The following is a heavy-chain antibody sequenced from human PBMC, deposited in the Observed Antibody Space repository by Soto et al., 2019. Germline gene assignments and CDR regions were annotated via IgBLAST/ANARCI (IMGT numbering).Heavy chain of an antibody. CDR1: GASITSSKW. Sequence: SETLSLTCAVSGASITSSKWWSRVRQSPGKGLEWIGEIYHSGSTTYNPSLKSRVTISVDKSKNQFSLKLNSVTAADTAVYYCATREGSTTSFYFDYWGQGTLVTVSS. J-gene: IGHJ4*02. CDR3: ATREGSTTSFYFDY. D-gene: IGHD1-1*01. CDR2: IYHSGST. V-gene: IGHV4-4*02.